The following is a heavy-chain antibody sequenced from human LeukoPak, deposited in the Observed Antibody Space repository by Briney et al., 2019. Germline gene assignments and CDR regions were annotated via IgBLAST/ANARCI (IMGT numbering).Heavy chain of an antibody. J-gene: IGHJ4*02. V-gene: IGHV4-39*01. D-gene: IGHD3-22*01. CDR2: IRNSGNT. CDR3: ARGLYYYDSSGYWS. Sequence: PSETLSLTCTVSGDSFSSSSHYWGWLRQPPGRGLEWIGSIRNSGNTYYSPSLKSRVTISVDTSKNQFSLKLSSVTAADTAVYYCARGLYYYDSSGYWSWGQGTLVTVSS. CDR1: GDSFSSSSHY.